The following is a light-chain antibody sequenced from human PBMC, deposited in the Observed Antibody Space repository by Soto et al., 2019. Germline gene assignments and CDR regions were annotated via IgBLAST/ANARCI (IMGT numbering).Light chain of an antibody. J-gene: IGLJ1*01. CDR2: EVS. CDR3: SSYTTSTTVV. CDR1: SSDVGGYNF. V-gene: IGLV2-14*03. Sequence: QSALTQPASVFGSPGHSITFSCTGTSSDVGGYNFVSWYQQHPGKAPKLMIYEVSSRPSGVPNRFSGSKSGNTASLTISGLQPEDEADYYCSSYTTSTTVVFGTGTKVTVL.